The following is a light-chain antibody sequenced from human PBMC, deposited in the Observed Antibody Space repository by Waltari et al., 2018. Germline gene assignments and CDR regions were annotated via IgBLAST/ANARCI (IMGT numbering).Light chain of an antibody. V-gene: IGLV2-14*03. J-gene: IGLJ1*01. CDR1: SSDVGGYDY. CDR3: SSYTSTSTLV. Sequence: QSALTQPASVSGSPGQSITISCPGTSSDVGGYDYVSWYQHHPGHAPQLLIFDVSYRPSGVSTRFSGSKSGNTASLTISGLQAEDEADYSCSSYTSTSTLVFGSGTKVTVL. CDR2: DVS.